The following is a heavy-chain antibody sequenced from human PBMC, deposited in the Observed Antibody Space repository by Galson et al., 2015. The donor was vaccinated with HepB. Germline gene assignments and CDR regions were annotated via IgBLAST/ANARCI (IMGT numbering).Heavy chain of an antibody. V-gene: IGHV3-7*03. CDR2: INQEGSEK. Sequence: SLRLSCAVSGFTFGSYWMSWVRQAPGKGLEWVANINQEGSEKYYVDSVKGRFTISRDNADNSFYLQMNSLRVEDTAIYYCARGSRWLQLLSFFDNWGQGTLVTVSS. CDR3: ARGSRWLQLLSFFDN. J-gene: IGHJ4*02. D-gene: IGHD5-24*01. CDR1: GFTFGSYW.